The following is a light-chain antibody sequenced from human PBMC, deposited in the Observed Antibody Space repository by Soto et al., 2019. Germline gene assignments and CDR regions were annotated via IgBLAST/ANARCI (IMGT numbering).Light chain of an antibody. V-gene: IGLV3-9*01. Sequence: SYELTQPLSVSVALGQTARITCGGNNIGTKSVHWYQQKPGQAPVLVIYRDNNRPSGIPERFSGSNSGNTATLTISRAQAGDEADYSCQVWDSSTVVFGGGTKVT. CDR1: NIGTKS. CDR2: RDN. CDR3: QVWDSSTVV. J-gene: IGLJ2*01.